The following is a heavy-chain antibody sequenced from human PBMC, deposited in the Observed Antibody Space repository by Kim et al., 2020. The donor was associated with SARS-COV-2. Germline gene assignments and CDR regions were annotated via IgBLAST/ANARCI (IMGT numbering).Heavy chain of an antibody. CDR2: IYYSGST. CDR1: GGSISSGGYY. Sequence: SETLSLTCTVSGGSISSGGYYWSWIRQHPGKGLEWIGYIYYSGSTYYNPSLKSRVTISVDTSKNQFSLKLSSVTAADTAVYYCARDTVCGGSCYPYGMDVWGQGTTVTVPS. D-gene: IGHD2-15*01. J-gene: IGHJ6*02. V-gene: IGHV4-31*03. CDR3: ARDTVCGGSCYPYGMDV.